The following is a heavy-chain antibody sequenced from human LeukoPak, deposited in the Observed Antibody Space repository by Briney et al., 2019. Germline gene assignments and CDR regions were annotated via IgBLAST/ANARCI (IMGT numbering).Heavy chain of an antibody. D-gene: IGHD3-16*01. J-gene: IGHJ1*01. Sequence: GGSLRLSCAASGFTFDDYGLSWVRQAPGKGLEWVSTINWNGGSTGYADSVKGRFTISRDNAKNSLYLQMNSLRAEDTAVYYCARGPMITFGGEYFQHWGQGTLVTVSS. V-gene: IGHV3-20*04. CDR1: GFTFDDYG. CDR2: INWNGGST. CDR3: ARGPMITFGGEYFQH.